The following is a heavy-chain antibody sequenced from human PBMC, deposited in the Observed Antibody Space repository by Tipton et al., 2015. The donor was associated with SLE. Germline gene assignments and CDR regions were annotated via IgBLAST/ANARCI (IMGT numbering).Heavy chain of an antibody. Sequence: TLSLTYTVSGGSISSKYWSWIRQPPGKGLEWIGYLFYSGNSNYNPSLKGRVTISADTSKNHFSLKLTSVTAADTAVYYCARASSGSAQRHWYFDLWGRGTLVTVSS. CDR2: LFYSGNS. CDR3: ARASSGSAQRHWYFDL. J-gene: IGHJ2*01. CDR1: GGSISSKY. V-gene: IGHV4-59*01. D-gene: IGHD6-19*01.